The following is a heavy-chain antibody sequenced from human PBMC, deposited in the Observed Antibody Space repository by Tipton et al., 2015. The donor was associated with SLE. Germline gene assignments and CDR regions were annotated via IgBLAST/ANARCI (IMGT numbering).Heavy chain of an antibody. J-gene: IGHJ3*02. CDR1: GFTFSSYS. Sequence: SLRLSCAASGFTFSSYSMNWVRQAPGKGLEWVSYISSSSSTIYYADSVKGRFTISRDNSKNTLYLQMNSLRAEGTAVYYCAKPAGYPGAFDIWGQGTMVTVSS. D-gene: IGHD6-13*01. V-gene: IGHV3-48*01. CDR2: ISSSSSTI. CDR3: AKPAGYPGAFDI.